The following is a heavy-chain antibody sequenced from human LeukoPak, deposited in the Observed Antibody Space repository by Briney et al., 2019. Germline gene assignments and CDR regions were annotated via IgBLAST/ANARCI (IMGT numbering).Heavy chain of an antibody. J-gene: IGHJ4*02. CDR1: GFTVSSNS. V-gene: IGHV3-53*01. CDR2: IYSDNT. Sequence: PGGSLRLSCTVSGFTVSSNSMSWVRQAPGKGLEWVSFIYSDNTHYSDSVKGRFTISRDNSKNTLYLQMNSLRTEDTAVYYCVRLQRAVTGNYWGQGTLVTVSS. D-gene: IGHD4-11*01. CDR3: VRLQRAVTGNY.